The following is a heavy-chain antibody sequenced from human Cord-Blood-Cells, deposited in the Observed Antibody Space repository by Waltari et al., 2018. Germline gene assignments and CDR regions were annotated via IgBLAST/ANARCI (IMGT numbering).Heavy chain of an antibody. Sequence: QVQLVQSGAEVKKPGSSVKVSCKASGGTFSSYAISWVRQAPGQGLEWMGGIIPIFGTATYAKKFQGRVTITADESTSPAYMELSSLRSEDTAVYYCASLRITIFGVVIGYAFDIWGQGTMVTVSS. CDR3: ASLRITIFGVVIGYAFDI. V-gene: IGHV1-69*01. D-gene: IGHD3-3*01. CDR2: IIPIFGTA. CDR1: GGTFSSYA. J-gene: IGHJ3*02.